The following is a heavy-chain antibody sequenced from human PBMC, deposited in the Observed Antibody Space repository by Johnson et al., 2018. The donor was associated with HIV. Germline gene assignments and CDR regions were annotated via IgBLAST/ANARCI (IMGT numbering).Heavy chain of an antibody. CDR1: GFTVSSNY. CDR3: AKVGSGYSSSS. D-gene: IGHD6-13*01. Sequence: VQLVESGGGLVQPGGSLRLSCAASGFTVSSNYMSWVRQAPGKGLEWVSVIYSGGSTYYADSVKGRFTISRDNSKNTLYLQMNRLRAEDTAVYYCAKVGSGYSSSSWGQGTMVTVSS. J-gene: IGHJ3*01. V-gene: IGHV3-66*01. CDR2: IYSGGST.